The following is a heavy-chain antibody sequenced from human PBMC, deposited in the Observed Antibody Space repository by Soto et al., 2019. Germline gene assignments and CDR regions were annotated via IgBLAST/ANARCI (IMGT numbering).Heavy chain of an antibody. V-gene: IGHV4-61*01. J-gene: IGHJ4*02. CDR1: GGSVSSGSYY. CDR2: IYYSGST. Sequence: QVQLQESGPGLVKPSETLSLTCTVSGGSVSSGSYYWSWIRQPPGKGLEWIGYIYYSGSTNYNPSLKSPVTISVDTSKNQFSLKLSSVTAADTAVYYCARAAVTTPFDYWGQGTLVTVSS. D-gene: IGHD4-17*01. CDR3: ARAAVTTPFDY.